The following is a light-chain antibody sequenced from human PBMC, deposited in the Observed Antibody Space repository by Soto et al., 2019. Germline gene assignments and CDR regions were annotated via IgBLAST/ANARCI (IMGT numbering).Light chain of an antibody. V-gene: IGKV1-8*01. CDR2: AAS. CDR3: QQYYSYPPLT. J-gene: IGKJ1*01. Sequence: AIRMTQSPSSFSASTGDRVTITCRASQGISSYLAWYQQKPGKAPTLLIYAASTLQSGVPSRFSGSGSGTDFTLTISCLQSEDFATYYCQQYYSYPPLTFGQGTKVEIK. CDR1: QGISSY.